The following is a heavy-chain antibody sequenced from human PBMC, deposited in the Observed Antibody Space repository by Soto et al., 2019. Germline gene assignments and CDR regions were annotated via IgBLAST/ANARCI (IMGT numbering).Heavy chain of an antibody. CDR1: VFTFISYA. CDR3: AIPPRWIAAAGRRYSRIYYWFDP. D-gene: IGHD6-13*01. V-gene: IGHV3-23*01. Sequence: PGWSLRLSCASSVFTFISYAMSWVRQAPGKGLEWVSASSGSGGSAYYADSVKGRLTISRDNPKNTLYLQMNCLRAEDTTVYYVAIPPRWIAAAGRRYSRIYYWFDPWGQGTLVTVSS. J-gene: IGHJ5*02. CDR2: SSGSGGSA.